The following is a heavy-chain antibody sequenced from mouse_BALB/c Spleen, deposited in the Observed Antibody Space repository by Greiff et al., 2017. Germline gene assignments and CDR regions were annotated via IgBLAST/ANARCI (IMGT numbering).Heavy chain of an antibody. V-gene: IGHV14-3*02. J-gene: IGHJ4*01. CDR1: GFNIKDTY. CDR2: IDPANGNT. D-gene: IGHD2-3*01. Sequence: VQLQQSGAELVKPGASVKLSCTASGFNIKDTYMHWVKQRPEQGLEWIGRIDPANGNTKYDPKFQGKATITADTSSNTAYLQLSSLTSEDTAVYYCARSGDGYYGYAMDYWGQGTSVTVSS. CDR3: ARSGDGYYGYAMDY.